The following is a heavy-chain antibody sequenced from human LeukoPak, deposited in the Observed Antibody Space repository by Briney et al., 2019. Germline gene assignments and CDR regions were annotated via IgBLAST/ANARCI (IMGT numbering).Heavy chain of an antibody. CDR3: ATDLPISYDFWSGTTFDP. V-gene: IGHV1-24*01. CDR1: GYTLTELS. D-gene: IGHD3-3*01. J-gene: IGHJ5*02. CDR2: FDPEDGET. Sequence: ASVKVSCKVSGYTLTELSMHWVRQAPGKGLEWMGGFDPEDGETIYAQKFQGRVTMTEDTSTDTAYMGLSSLRSEDTAVYYCATDLPISYDFWSGTTFDPWGQGTLVTVSS.